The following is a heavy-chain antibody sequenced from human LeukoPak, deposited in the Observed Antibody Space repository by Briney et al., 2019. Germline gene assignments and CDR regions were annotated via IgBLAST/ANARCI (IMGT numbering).Heavy chain of an antibody. D-gene: IGHD1-26*01. V-gene: IGHV5-10-1*01. CDR1: GYSFTSYW. Sequence: GESLKISCKGSGYSFTSYWISWVRQMPGKGLEWMGRIDPSDSYTNYSPSFQGHVTVSADKSISTAYLQWSSLKASDTAMYYCARRVGATGWFDPWGQGTLVTVSS. CDR3: ARRVGATGWFDP. CDR2: IDPSDSYT. J-gene: IGHJ5*02.